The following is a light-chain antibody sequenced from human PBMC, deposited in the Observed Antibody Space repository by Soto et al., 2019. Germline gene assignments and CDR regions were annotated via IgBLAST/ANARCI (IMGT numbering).Light chain of an antibody. CDR3: ASWDDSLTSLV. Sequence: QSVLTQPPSASGTPGQRVTISCSGSSSNIGSNSVYWYHHLPGTAPKLLIYNNDQRPSGVPDRISGSKSGTSASLAVSGLRSGDEADYYCASWDDSLTSLVFGGGTKLTV. CDR2: NND. CDR1: SSNIGSNS. V-gene: IGLV1-47*02. J-gene: IGLJ2*01.